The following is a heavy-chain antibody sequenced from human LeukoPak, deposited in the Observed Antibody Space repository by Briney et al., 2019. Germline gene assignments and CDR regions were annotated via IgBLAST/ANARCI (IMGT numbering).Heavy chain of an antibody. CDR1: GGTFSTPA. D-gene: IGHD5-18*01. CDR2: IIPVFNIT. V-gene: IGHV1-69*04. CDR3: ARDQGLTAPPPYGLDV. J-gene: IGHJ6*02. Sequence: SVKVSCKSSGGTFSTPAITWVRPAPGQGLEWMGRIIPVFNITTYAQRFQGRVTITADTSTSTVYMELSSLRSEEAAVYYCARDQGLTAPPPYGLDVWGQGTTVIVSS.